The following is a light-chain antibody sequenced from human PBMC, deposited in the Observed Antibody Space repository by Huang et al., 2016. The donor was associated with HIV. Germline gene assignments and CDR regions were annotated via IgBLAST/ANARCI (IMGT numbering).Light chain of an antibody. J-gene: IGKJ2*01. CDR2: GAS. CDR1: QTVSSN. Sequence: EIVMTQSPAILSVSPGERVTLSCRASQTVSSNLAWYQQKPGQGPRLLIYGASTRATRIPARFSGSGSGTEFTLTVSSLHSEDFAVYYCQQYNNWPPGYTFGQGTNLEIK. V-gene: IGKV3-15*01. CDR3: QQYNNWPPGYT.